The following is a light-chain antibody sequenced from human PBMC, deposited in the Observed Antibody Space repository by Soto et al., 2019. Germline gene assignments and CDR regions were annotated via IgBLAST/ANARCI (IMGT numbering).Light chain of an antibody. V-gene: IGKV3-20*01. Sequence: EIVLTQSPGTLSLSPGERATLSCRASQSVSSNYLAWYQQKPGQAHRPLIYGASSRATGMPDRFSGSGAGTDFTLTISRLEPEDFAVYYCQQYGSSPWTFGQGTKVEIK. CDR2: GAS. CDR1: QSVSSNY. CDR3: QQYGSSPWT. J-gene: IGKJ1*01.